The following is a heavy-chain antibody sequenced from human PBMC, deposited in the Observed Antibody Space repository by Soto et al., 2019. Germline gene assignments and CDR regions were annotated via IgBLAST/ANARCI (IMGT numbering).Heavy chain of an antibody. D-gene: IGHD2-15*01. Sequence: QVQLQESGPGLVMPSQTLSLTCSVSGGSISSDGYFWTWIRQVPGMGLEWLGYIYSSGSAYYDPSLASRISISMDTSKNQFFLALFSVTAADTATYYCARLPCSLTCSFGGGFDIWGRGTVVTVSS. J-gene: IGHJ3*02. CDR1: GGSISSDGYF. V-gene: IGHV4-31*03. CDR3: ARLPCSLTCSFGGGFDI. CDR2: IYSSGSA.